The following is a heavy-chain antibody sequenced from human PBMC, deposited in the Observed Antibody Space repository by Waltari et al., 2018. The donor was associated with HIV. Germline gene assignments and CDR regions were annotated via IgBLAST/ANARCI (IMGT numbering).Heavy chain of an antibody. CDR1: GGSISTDNW. D-gene: IGHD3-10*01. CDR2: IYHSGTA. V-gene: IGHV4-4*02. Sequence: QVQLQESGPGLVEPSGTLSLTCGVSGGSISTDNWLSWVRQPPGERPEWIGEIYHSGTANYNPSLRSRVTMSIDRSKNQFSLQLSAVTAADTAVYYCVRECRLLRGAATISDAFDVWGQGTMVTVSS. J-gene: IGHJ3*01. CDR3: VRECRLLRGAATISDAFDV.